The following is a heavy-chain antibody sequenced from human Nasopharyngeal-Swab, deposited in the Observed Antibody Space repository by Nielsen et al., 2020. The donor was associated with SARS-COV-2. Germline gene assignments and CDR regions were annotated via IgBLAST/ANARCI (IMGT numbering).Heavy chain of an antibody. Sequence: SETLSLICTVSGYSISSGYYWGWIRQPPGKGLEWIGNIYHNGSTFYNPSLKSRVTIPVDTSKHQFSLKLSSGTAADTAVYYCARARDRVTIFGVVRDWFDPWGQGTLVTVSS. CDR2: IYHNGST. V-gene: IGHV4-38-2*02. D-gene: IGHD3-3*01. CDR3: ARARDRVTIFGVVRDWFDP. J-gene: IGHJ5*02. CDR1: GYSISSGYY.